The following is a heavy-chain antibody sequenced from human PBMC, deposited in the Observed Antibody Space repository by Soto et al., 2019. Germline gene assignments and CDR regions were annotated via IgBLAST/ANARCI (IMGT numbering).Heavy chain of an antibody. Sequence: QVHLVESGGGVVQPGRSLRLSCAASGFSFSGYVFHWVRQTPGKGLEWLSLISHDGNYKYADSVKGRFTISRDNSKNAVFLQMISLTAEDTAVYYCARGSLLTGTRGWRYYGLDVWGLGTTVTVSS. V-gene: IGHV3-30*04. CDR2: ISHDGNYK. D-gene: IGHD6-13*01. J-gene: IGHJ6*02. CDR3: ARGSLLTGTRGWRYYGLDV. CDR1: GFSFSGYV.